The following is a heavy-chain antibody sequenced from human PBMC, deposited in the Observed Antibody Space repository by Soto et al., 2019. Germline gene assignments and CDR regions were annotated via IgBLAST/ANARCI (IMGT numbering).Heavy chain of an antibody. CDR2: ISAHNGNT. V-gene: IGHV1-18*01. CDR1: GYAFTTYG. Sequence: QVHLVQSGAEVKKPGASVKVSCKGSGYAFTTYGITWVRQAPGQGLEWMGWISAHNGNTNYAQKPQGRVTVTRDTDTSTAYMELRSLRSDDTAVYYCARGRYGDYWGQGALVTVSS. CDR3: ARGRYGDY. D-gene: IGHD1-1*01. J-gene: IGHJ4*02.